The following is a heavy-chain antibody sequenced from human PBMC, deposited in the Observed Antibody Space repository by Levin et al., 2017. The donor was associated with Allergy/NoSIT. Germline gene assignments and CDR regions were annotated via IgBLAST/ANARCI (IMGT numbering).Heavy chain of an antibody. V-gene: IGHV4-34*09. CDR1: GGSFTDSY. J-gene: IGHJ6*02. CDR3: ARDGGFCTNGACPTYYYYAMDV. D-gene: IGHD2-8*01. CDR2: IYYSGNT. Sequence: SQTLSLTCAVYGGSFTDSYWSWIRQPPGRGLEWIGYIYYSGNTYYNPSLKSRVTISVDTSKNQFSLKLTSVTAADTAVYYCARDGGFCTNGACPTYYYYAMDVWGHGTTVTVSS.